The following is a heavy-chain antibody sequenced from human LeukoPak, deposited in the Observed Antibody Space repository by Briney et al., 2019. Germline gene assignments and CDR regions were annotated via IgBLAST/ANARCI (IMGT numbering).Heavy chain of an antibody. D-gene: IGHD1-26*01. CDR2: INPKSGGT. CDR3: AIPTGSPEGGFDK. Sequence: VSVKVSCKASGYTFSDYSIHWVRQAPGQGLEWMGRINPKSGGTNYAQKFQGRVTMTRDTSITTAYMELTRLRSVDTTVYYCAIPTGSPEGGFDKWGQGTLVIVSS. V-gene: IGHV1-2*06. CDR1: GYTFSDYS. J-gene: IGHJ4*02.